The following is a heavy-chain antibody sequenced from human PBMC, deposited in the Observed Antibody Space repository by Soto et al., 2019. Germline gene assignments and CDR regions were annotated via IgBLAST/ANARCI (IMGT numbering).Heavy chain of an antibody. D-gene: IGHD3-16*01. CDR2: INPSGGST. CDR3: ARYRRPIIGDYVWYYYGIDV. J-gene: IGHJ6*02. Sequence: QVQLVQSGAEVKKPGASVKVSCKASGYTFTSYYMHWVRQAPGQGLEWLGIINPSGGSTSYAQKFQGRVTLTRDTSTSTVYMELSSLRSEDTAVYYCARYRRPIIGDYVWYYYGIDVWGQGTTVTVSS. V-gene: IGHV1-46*01. CDR1: GYTFTSYY.